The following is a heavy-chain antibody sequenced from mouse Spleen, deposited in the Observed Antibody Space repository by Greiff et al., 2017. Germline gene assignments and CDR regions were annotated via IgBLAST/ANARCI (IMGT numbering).Heavy chain of an antibody. CDR3: ARHWGNSHAMDY. D-gene: IGHD2-1*01. CDR1: GFTFSSYA. Sequence: EVQGVESGGGLVKPGGSLKLSCAASGFTFSSYAMSWVRQTPEKRLEWVATISSGGSYTYYPDSVKGRFTISRDNAKNTLYLQMSSLRSEDTAMYYCARHWGNSHAMDYWGQGTSVTVSS. J-gene: IGHJ4*01. CDR2: ISSGGSYT. V-gene: IGHV5-9-3*01.